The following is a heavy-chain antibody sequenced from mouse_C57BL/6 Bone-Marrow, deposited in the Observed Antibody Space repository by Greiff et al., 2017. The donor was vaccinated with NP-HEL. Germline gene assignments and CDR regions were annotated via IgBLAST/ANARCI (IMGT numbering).Heavy chain of an antibody. CDR3: ARAGYCDGTRDWYFDV. D-gene: IGHD3-2*02. V-gene: IGHV1-55*01. Sequence: QVQLQQPGAELVKPGASVKMSCKASGYTFTSYWITWVKQRPGQGLEWIGVIYPGSGSTNYNEKFKSKATLTVDTSSSTAYMQLSSLTSEDSAVYDCARAGYCDGTRDWYFDVWGTGTTVTVSS. J-gene: IGHJ1*03. CDR2: IYPGSGST. CDR1: GYTFTSYW.